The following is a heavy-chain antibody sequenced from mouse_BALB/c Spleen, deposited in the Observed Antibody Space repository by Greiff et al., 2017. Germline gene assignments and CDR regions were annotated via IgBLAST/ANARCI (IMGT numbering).Heavy chain of an antibody. J-gene: IGHJ3*01. CDR1: GFTFSSYA. CDR3: ARRMITTGGFAY. Sequence: EVMLVESGGGLVKPGGSLKISCAASGFTFSSYAMSWVRQTPEKRLEWVASISSGGSTYYPDSVKGRFTISRDNARNILYLQMSSLRSEDTAMYYCARRMITTGGFAYWGQGTLVTVSA. V-gene: IGHV5-6-5*01. CDR2: ISSGGST. D-gene: IGHD2-4*01.